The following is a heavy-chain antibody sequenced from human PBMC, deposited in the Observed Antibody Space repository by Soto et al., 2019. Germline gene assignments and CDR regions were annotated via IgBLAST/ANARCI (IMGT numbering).Heavy chain of an antibody. D-gene: IGHD5-18*01. V-gene: IGHV1-2*04. J-gene: IGHJ4*02. Sequence: ASVKVSCKASGYTFTGYYMPWVRQAPGQGLEWMGWINPNSGGTNYAQKFQVWVTMTRDTSISTAYMELSRLRSDDTAVYYCARDQEIQLWSNYFDYWGQGTLVTVSS. CDR3: ARDQEIQLWSNYFDY. CDR1: GYTFTGYY. CDR2: INPNSGGT.